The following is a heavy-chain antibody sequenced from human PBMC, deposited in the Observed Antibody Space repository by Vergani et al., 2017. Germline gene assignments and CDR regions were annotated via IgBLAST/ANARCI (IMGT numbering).Heavy chain of an antibody. D-gene: IGHD3-22*01. CDR2: IYYSGST. Sequence: VQLVESGGGLVQPGRSLRLSCTASGFSFGDYAMSWIRQPPGKGLEWIGYIYYSGSTNYNPSLKSRVTISVDNSKNQFSLQLSPVTAEDPAVYYCAGHVAITMIVGGWFEPWGQGTLVTVSS. V-gene: IGHV4-59*08. CDR1: GFSFGDYA. CDR3: AGHVAITMIVGGWFEP. J-gene: IGHJ5*02.